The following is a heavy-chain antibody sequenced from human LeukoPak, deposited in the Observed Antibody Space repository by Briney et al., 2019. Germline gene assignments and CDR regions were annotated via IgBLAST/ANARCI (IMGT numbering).Heavy chain of an antibody. CDR1: GGTFSSYA. J-gene: IGHJ4*02. CDR2: IIPIFGTA. Sequence: SVNVSCKASGGTFSSYAISWVRQAPGQGLEWMGGIIPIFGTANYAQKFQGRVTITADESTSTAYMELSSLRSEDTAVYYCARGRGGVPMPGPHDYWGQGTLVTVSS. CDR3: ARGRGGVPMPGPHDY. D-gene: IGHD2-2*01. V-gene: IGHV1-69*13.